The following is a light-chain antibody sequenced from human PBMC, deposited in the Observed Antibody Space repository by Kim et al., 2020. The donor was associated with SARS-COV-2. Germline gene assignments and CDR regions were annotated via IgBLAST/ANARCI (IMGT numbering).Light chain of an antibody. CDR1: QSVSSSY. Sequence: EIVLTQSPGTLSLSPGERATLSCRASQSVSSSYLAWYQQKPGQAPRLLIYGASSRATGNPDRFSGSGSGTDFTLTISRLEPEDFALYYCQKYGSSSTFGEGTTVDIK. V-gene: IGKV3-20*01. CDR3: QKYGSSST. CDR2: GAS. J-gene: IGKJ1*01.